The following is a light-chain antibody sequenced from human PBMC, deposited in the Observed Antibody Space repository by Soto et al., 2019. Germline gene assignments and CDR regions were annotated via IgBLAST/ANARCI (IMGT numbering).Light chain of an antibody. Sequence: QSVLTQPASVSGSPGQSITISCTGTSSDVGSYNLVSWYQQHPGKAPKLMIYEGSKRPSGVSNRFSGSKSGNTASLTISGLQAEDEADYYCCSYAGSHVVFGGGTKHTVL. CDR2: EGS. CDR3: CSYAGSHVV. V-gene: IGLV2-23*01. J-gene: IGLJ2*01. CDR1: SSDVGSYNL.